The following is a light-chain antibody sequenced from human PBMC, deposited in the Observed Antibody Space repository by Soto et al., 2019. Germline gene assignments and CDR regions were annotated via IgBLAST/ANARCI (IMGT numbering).Light chain of an antibody. V-gene: IGKV1-39*01. J-gene: IGKJ3*01. CDR1: QTIGTY. Sequence: DIEMTQSPSSLSASIGDRVTITCRVSQTIGTYLNWFQQKPGKAPKLLIYAASNLQSGVPSRFSGSGSGTDFTLIISSLQPDDFATYFCQESYSVPLFTFGPGTKVDVK. CDR3: QESYSVPLFT. CDR2: AAS.